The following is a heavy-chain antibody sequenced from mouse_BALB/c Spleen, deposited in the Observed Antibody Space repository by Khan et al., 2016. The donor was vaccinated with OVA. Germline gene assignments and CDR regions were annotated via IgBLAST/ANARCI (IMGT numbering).Heavy chain of an antibody. J-gene: IGHJ2*01. V-gene: IGHV1-87*01. D-gene: IGHD1-1*01. CDR3: VRGGITTGYFDY. Sequence: VQLQQSGTELARPGASVKLSCKASGYTFTSYWMQWVKQRPGQGLEWIGAIYTGDGNTRYTQKFKGKATLTADKSSSTAYMQLSSLASEDSSVYFCVRGGITTGYFDYWGQGTTLTVSS. CDR2: IYTGDGNT. CDR1: GYTFTSYW.